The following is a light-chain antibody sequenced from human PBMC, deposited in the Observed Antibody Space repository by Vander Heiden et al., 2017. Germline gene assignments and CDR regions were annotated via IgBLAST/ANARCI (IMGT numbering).Light chain of an antibody. Sequence: YELTQPPSVSVSPGPTASITCSGDKLGDKYACWYQQKPGQSPVLVVYQDSKRPSGIPERFSGSNSGNTATLTISGTQAMDEADYYCQAWDSSTAVFGGGTKLTVL. J-gene: IGLJ2*01. CDR2: QDS. V-gene: IGLV3-1*01. CDR1: KLGDKY. CDR3: QAWDSSTAV.